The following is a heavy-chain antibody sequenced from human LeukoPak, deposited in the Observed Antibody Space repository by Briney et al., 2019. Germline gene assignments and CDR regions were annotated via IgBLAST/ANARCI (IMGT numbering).Heavy chain of an antibody. J-gene: IGHJ4*02. Sequence: ASVKVSCKASGCTFTSYGIGWVGQAPGQGIEWMGWISGNNDNTNYAQKIQGRGTMTTDTSTSTAYMELRSLRSDDTAVYYCARDGYFDYWGQGTLVTVSS. V-gene: IGHV1-18*01. CDR2: ISGNNDNT. CDR3: ARDGYFDY. CDR1: GCTFTSYG.